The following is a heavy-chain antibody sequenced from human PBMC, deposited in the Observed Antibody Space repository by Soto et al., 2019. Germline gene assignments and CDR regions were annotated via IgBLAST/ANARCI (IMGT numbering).Heavy chain of an antibody. Sequence: PSETLSLSSTVSGGACKSGSYSWSWIRQPPGKGLEWIGYVYHTGRTSYNPSVKSRVSISMDTSKNQFSLNLDSVTAADTAVYFCARDFAYFDSWGQGTLVTVSS. V-gene: IGHV4-61*01. J-gene: IGHJ4*02. CDR2: VYHTGRT. CDR1: GGACKSGSYS. D-gene: IGHD3-3*01. CDR3: ARDFAYFDS.